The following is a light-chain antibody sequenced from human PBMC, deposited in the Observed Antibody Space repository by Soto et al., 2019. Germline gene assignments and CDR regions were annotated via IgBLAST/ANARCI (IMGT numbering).Light chain of an antibody. J-gene: IGKJ5*01. V-gene: IGKV1-9*01. CDR3: QQLMSYPIT. CDR1: QVISSS. CDR2: GAS. Sequence: SQLAQSPSFLSASVGERVTMTCRASQVISSSLAWYQQKPRKPPELLIFGASTLQSGVPSRFSGSGFGTEFALTISSLQPEDFATYYCQQLMSYPITFGQGTRLEIK.